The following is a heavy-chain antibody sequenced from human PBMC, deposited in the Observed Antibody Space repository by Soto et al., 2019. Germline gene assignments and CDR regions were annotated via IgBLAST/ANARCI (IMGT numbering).Heavy chain of an antibody. Sequence: PGGSLRLSCAASGFTFSNYWMYWVRQAPGKGLVWVSRINSDGSSTSYADSVEGRFTISRDNAKNTLYLQMNSLRAEDTAVYYCARDIYFWSGYHYRNYFDYWGQGTLVTVSS. V-gene: IGHV3-74*01. D-gene: IGHD3-3*01. CDR3: ARDIYFWSGYHYRNYFDY. CDR1: GFTFSNYW. J-gene: IGHJ4*02. CDR2: INSDGSST.